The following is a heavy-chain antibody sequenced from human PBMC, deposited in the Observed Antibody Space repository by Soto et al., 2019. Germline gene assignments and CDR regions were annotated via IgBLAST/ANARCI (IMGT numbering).Heavy chain of an antibody. V-gene: IGHV1-69*01. D-gene: IGHD2-2*01. CDR1: GGTFSSYA. CDR2: IIPIFGTA. J-gene: IGHJ5*02. Sequence: QVQLVQSGAEVKKPGSSVKVSCKASGGTFSSYAISWVRQAPGQGLEWMGGIIPIFGTANYAQKFQGRVTNTADESTSTAYMELSSLRSEHTAVYYWGRDVVGRNNWFDPWGQGTLVTVSS. CDR3: GRDVVGRNNWFDP.